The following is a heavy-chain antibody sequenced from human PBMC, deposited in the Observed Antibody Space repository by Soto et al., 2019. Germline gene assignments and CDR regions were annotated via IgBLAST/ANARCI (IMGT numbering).Heavy chain of an antibody. D-gene: IGHD4-17*01. J-gene: IGHJ4*02. Sequence: GGSLRLSCILSGFTFNAYTMNWVRQAPGKGLEWVSSISSSSTYIYYADSVKGRFTISRDNTNNSLYLQMNSLTTDDTGLYYCASAVTMGWSPQGYWGQGTPVTVSS. CDR3: ASAVTMGWSPQGY. CDR2: ISSSSTYI. V-gene: IGHV3-21*06. CDR1: GFTFNAYT.